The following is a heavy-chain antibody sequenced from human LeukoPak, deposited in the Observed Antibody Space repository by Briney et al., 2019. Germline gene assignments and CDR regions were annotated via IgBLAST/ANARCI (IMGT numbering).Heavy chain of an antibody. Sequence: GASVKVSCKASGYAFATYAIHWVHQAPGQRLEWMGWSNAGNGNTKYSQEFQGRVTITRDTSATTAYMELSSLRSEDMAIYYCARGAFCGGDCYFFDSWGQGTLVTVSS. CDR3: ARGAFCGGDCYFFDS. CDR2: SNAGNGNT. D-gene: IGHD2-21*02. J-gene: IGHJ4*02. V-gene: IGHV1-3*02. CDR1: GYAFATYA.